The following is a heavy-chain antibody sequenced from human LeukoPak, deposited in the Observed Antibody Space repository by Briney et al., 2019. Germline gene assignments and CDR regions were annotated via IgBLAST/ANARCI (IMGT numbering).Heavy chain of an antibody. Sequence: LEALSLTCAVSGGSISSSNWWSWVRQPPGKGLEWIGEIYHSGSTNYNPSLKSRVTISVDKSKNQFSLKLSSVTAADTAVYYCARDRTIAAAGTGISDGMDVWGQGTTVTVSS. CDR3: ARDRTIAAAGTGISDGMDV. D-gene: IGHD6-13*01. V-gene: IGHV4-4*02. CDR2: IYHSGST. CDR1: GGSISSSNW. J-gene: IGHJ6*02.